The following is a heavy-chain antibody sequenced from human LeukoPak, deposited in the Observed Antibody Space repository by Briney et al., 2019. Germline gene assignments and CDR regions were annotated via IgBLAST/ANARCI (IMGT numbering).Heavy chain of an antibody. D-gene: IGHD3-22*01. J-gene: IGHJ4*02. V-gene: IGHV3-30*03. CDR1: GFTFSSYG. CDR2: ISYDGSKK. Sequence: PGGSLRLSCAASGFTFSSYGMHWVRQAPGKGLECVAVISYDGSKKYSADSVRGRFTISRDNSKSTLYLQMNGLRVEDTAVYYCARRASHLMYSSGKRYYFDYWGQGTLVTVSS. CDR3: ARRASHLMYSSGKRYYFDY.